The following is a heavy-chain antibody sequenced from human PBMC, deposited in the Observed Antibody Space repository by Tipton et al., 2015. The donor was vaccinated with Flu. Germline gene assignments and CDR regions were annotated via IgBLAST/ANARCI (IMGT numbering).Heavy chain of an antibody. V-gene: IGHV4-38-2*01. D-gene: IGHD4-11*01. CDR3: ARRDYSNHVSDPRNWFDS. CDR1: GSSFGSDYC. J-gene: IGHJ5*01. Sequence: TLSLTCSVSGSSFGSDYCWGWVRQPPGKGLEWIGNIHQTGNFYYNPSLRSRVTISIDRSKNRFSLELKSVTAADTAVYYCARRDYSNHVSDPRNWFDSWGQGTQVSVSS. CDR2: IHQTGNF.